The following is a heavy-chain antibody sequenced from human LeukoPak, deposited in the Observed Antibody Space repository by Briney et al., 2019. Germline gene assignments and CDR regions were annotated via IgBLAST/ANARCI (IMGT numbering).Heavy chain of an antibody. CDR1: GFTVSSNY. CDR2: IYSGGST. CDR3: VRESGSTGFDY. V-gene: IGHV3-53*01. J-gene: IGHJ4*02. D-gene: IGHD1-26*01. Sequence: PGGSLRLSCAASGFTVSSNYMSWVRQAPGKGLEWVSIIYSGGSTYYADSVKGRFTISRDNSKNTLYVQMNSLRAEDTAVYYCVRESGSTGFDYWGQGTPVTVSS.